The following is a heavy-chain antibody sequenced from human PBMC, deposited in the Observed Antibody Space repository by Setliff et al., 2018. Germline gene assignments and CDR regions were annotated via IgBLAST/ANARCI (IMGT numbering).Heavy chain of an antibody. D-gene: IGHD3-22*01. J-gene: IGHJ5*02. CDR2: AFVDGST. Sequence: LSLTCTVSGDSISTYYWSWIRRPAGKGLEWIGRAFVDGSTNYNPSLKSRVTMSVDTSKNQFSLKLTSVTAADTAIYYCARDTSSDWAAWFDPWSQGILVTVSS. CDR3: ARDTSSDWAAWFDP. CDR1: GDSISTYY. V-gene: IGHV4-4*07.